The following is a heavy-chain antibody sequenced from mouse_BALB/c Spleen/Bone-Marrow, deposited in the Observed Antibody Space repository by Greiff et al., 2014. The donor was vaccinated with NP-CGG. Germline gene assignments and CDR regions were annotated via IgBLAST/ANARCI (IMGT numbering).Heavy chain of an antibody. Sequence: EVKLVESGGGLVQPGGSLNLACVASGFDFGRYWMSWARQAPGKGLEWIGEINPGSSTINYSPSLKDKFIISRDNAKNTLYLQMSKVRSEDTALYYCARLRYYRYHENWGQRTTPPVCS. V-gene: IGHV4-2*02. D-gene: IGHD1-2*01. CDR3: ARLRYYRYHEN. CDR1: GFDFGRYW. J-gene: IGHJ2*01. CDR2: INPGSSTI.